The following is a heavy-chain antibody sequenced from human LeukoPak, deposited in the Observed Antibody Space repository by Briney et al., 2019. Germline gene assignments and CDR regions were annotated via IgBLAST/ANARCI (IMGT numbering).Heavy chain of an antibody. V-gene: IGHV1-2*02. Sequence: ASVKVSCKASGYTFTDYYMHWVRQAPGQGLEWMGWINPNSGGTNYAQNFQGRVTTTRDTSISTAYMELSRLASDDTAVYYCARDGYCSSTSCPRRDNWFDPWGQGTLVTVSS. J-gene: IGHJ5*02. CDR2: INPNSGGT. CDR3: ARDGYCSSTSCPRRDNWFDP. CDR1: GYTFTDYY. D-gene: IGHD2-2*03.